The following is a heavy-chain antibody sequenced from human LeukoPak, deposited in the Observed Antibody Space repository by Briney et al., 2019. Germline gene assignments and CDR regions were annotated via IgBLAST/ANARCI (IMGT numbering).Heavy chain of an antibody. CDR1: GYAFTVYF. J-gene: IGHJ4*02. Sequence: WASVTVSFKASGYAFTVYFMHWVRQAPGQGVEWMGWINPNSGGTNYAQKFQGRVTMTRDTSISTAYMELSRLRSDDTAVYYCARELNYDSSGYYFDYWGQGTLVTVSS. D-gene: IGHD3-22*01. V-gene: IGHV1-2*02. CDR3: ARELNYDSSGYYFDY. CDR2: INPNSGGT.